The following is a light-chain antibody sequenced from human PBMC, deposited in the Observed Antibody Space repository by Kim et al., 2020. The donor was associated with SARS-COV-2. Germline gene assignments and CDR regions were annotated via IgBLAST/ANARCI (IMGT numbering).Light chain of an antibody. J-gene: IGKJ4*01. CDR1: QSISNY. Sequence: SVGERVTIACRARQSISNYLNWYQHRPGKAPNLLIYAASSLQGGVPSRFSGSGSGTDFTLTISSLQPEDFATYYCQQSHTAPSLTFGGGTKVDIK. V-gene: IGKV1-39*01. CDR3: QQSHTAPSLT. CDR2: AAS.